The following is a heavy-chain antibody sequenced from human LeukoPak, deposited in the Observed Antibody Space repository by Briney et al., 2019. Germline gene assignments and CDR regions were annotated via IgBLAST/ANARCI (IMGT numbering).Heavy chain of an antibody. CDR2: ISSDGSNE. Sequence: GGSLRLSCAASGLTFSTYAMHWVRQAPGKGLEWVAVISSDGSNEFYADSVKGRFTISRDNAKNTLYLQMNSLRDEDTAVYYCARDRVPDDYWGQGTLVTVSS. CDR3: ARDRVPDDY. V-gene: IGHV3-30*07. CDR1: GLTFSTYA. D-gene: IGHD1-1*01. J-gene: IGHJ4*02.